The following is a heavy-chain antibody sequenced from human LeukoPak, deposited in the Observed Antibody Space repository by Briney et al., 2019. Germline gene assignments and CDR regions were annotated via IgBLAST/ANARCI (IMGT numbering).Heavy chain of an antibody. D-gene: IGHD6-19*01. V-gene: IGHV3-23*01. CDR3: ASRRARGWPFES. Sequence: PGGPLRLSCAASGFTFSSFGMSWVRQAPGQGLEWVSSLDGSGGYTYHADSVKGRFIISRDNSKNTLYLQMNSLRAEDTATYYCASRRARGWPFESWGQGTLVTVSS. CDR1: GFTFSSFG. J-gene: IGHJ4*02. CDR2: LDGSGGYT.